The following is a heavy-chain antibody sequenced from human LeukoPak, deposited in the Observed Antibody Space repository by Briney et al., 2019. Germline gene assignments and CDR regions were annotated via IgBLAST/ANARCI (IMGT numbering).Heavy chain of an antibody. V-gene: IGHV3-23*01. D-gene: IGHD6-19*01. CDR2: ISGSGGST. Sequence: GGSLRLSCAASGFTFSSYAMSWVRRAPGKGLEWVSAISGSGGSTYYADSVKGRFTISRDNSKNTLYLQMNSLRAEDTAVYYCAKMYSSGWYYFDYWGQGTLVTVSS. CDR1: GFTFSSYA. J-gene: IGHJ4*02. CDR3: AKMYSSGWYYFDY.